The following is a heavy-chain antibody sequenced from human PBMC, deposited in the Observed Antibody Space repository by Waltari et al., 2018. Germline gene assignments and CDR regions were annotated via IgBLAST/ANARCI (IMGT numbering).Heavy chain of an antibody. J-gene: IGHJ5*02. D-gene: IGHD3-10*01. CDR1: GFSLSNFG. V-gene: IGHV3-33*06. CDR2: AWFEGVKT. Sequence: QVQLVESGGGVVQPGMSLRLSCAASGFSLSNFGMHWVRQVPGKGLGWVALAWFEGVKTYYADSVRGRFTISRDNSKNTLYLDIKNLRVDDTAIYYCAKDAFGNTYLDHWGQGTLVTVSS. CDR3: AKDAFGNTYLDH.